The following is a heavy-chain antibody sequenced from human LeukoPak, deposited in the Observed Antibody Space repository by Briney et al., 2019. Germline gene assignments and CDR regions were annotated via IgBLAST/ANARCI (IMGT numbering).Heavy chain of an antibody. V-gene: IGHV1-18*01. D-gene: IGHD3-9*01. CDR3: AREAVVRYPDY. Sequence: ASVKVSCKASGYTFTSYGIGWVRQTPGQGLEWMGWISAYNGNTNYAQKLQGRVTMTTDTSTSTAYMELRSLRSDDTAVYYCAREAVVRYPDYWGQGTLVTVSS. J-gene: IGHJ4*02. CDR2: ISAYNGNT. CDR1: GYTFTSYG.